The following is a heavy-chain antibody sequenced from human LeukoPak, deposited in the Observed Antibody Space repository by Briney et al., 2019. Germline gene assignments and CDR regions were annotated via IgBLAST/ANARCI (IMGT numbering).Heavy chain of an antibody. Sequence: SETLSLTCTVSGGSISSYYWSWIRQPPGKGLEWIGYIYYSGSTNYNPSLKSRVTISVDTSKNQFSLKLSSATAADTAVYYCARSDSSALLDWGQGTLVTVSS. J-gene: IGHJ4*02. CDR2: IYYSGST. D-gene: IGHD3-22*01. V-gene: IGHV4-59*01. CDR1: GGSISSYY. CDR3: ARSDSSALLD.